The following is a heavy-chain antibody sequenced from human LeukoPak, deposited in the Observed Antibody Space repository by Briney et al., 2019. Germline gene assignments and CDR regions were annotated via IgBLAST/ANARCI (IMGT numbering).Heavy chain of an antibody. J-gene: IGHJ2*01. V-gene: IGHV4-4*02. CDR1: GGSISSTNW. D-gene: IGHD2-2*01. CDR2: IYHSGST. Sequence: PSDTLSLTCAVSGGSISSTNWWSWVRPPPGKGLEWIGEIYHSGSTNYIPSLKRRVIVSVDKSKNQYSLRLTSVTAADTAVYYCGRVSNSRSRDLWGRGTLVTVSS. CDR3: GRVSNSRSRDL.